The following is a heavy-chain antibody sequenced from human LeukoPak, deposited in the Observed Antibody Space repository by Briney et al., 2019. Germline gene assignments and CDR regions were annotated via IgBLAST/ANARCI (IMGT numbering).Heavy chain of an antibody. V-gene: IGHV4-61*02. CDR1: GVSISSGSYY. CDR2: IYATGNT. CDR3: AGSYYYYMDV. J-gene: IGHJ6*03. D-gene: IGHD2-15*01. Sequence: SETLSLTCTVSGVSISSGSYYWNWVRQPAGKGLEWVGRIYATGNTNYNPSLKSRVTIAVDTSKNQFSLRLSSVTAADTAVYYCAGSYYYYMDVWGKGTTVTVSS.